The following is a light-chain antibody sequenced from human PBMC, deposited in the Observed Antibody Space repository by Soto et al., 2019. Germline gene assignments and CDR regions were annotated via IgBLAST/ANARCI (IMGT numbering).Light chain of an antibody. CDR1: QSVSSSY. J-gene: IGKJ4*01. CDR2: GAS. V-gene: IGKV3-20*01. CDR3: QQLNSYPLT. Sequence: EIVLTQSPGTLSLSPGERATLSCRASQSVSSSYLAWYQQKPGQAPRLLIYGASSRATGIPGRFSGSGSGTEFTLTISSLQPEDFATYYCQQLNSYPLTFGGGTKVDI.